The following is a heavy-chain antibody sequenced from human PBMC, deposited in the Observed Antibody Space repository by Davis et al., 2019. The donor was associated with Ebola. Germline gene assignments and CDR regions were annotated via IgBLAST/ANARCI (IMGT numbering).Heavy chain of an antibody. V-gene: IGHV3-74*01. CDR1: GLTFSDNW. D-gene: IGHD3-22*01. CDR3: ASGRGDYYDSSGWGDWFDP. CDR2: INNDGSSI. J-gene: IGHJ5*02. Sequence: GESLKISCAASGLTFSDNWMQWVRQAPGKGLAWLSRINNDGSSISYADSVKGRFTVSRDNAKNTLYLQMSSLRAEDTAVYYCASGRGDYYDSSGWGDWFDPWGQGTLVTVSS.